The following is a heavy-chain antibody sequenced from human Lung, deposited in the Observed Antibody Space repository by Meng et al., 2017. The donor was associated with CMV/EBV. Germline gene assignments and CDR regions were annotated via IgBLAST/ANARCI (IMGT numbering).Heavy chain of an antibody. D-gene: IGHD1-1*01. V-gene: IGHV3-15*01. CDR1: GFTFSNAW. CDR3: ATGTGRSDFDD. CDR2: IKSKTDGGTT. Sequence: SCAASGFTFSNAWMSWVRQAPGKGLEWVGRIKSKTDGGTTDYAAPAKGRITISRDDSKNTVYLQMNSLKTEDTAVYYCATGTGRSDFDDWGQGTLVTVSS. J-gene: IGHJ4*02.